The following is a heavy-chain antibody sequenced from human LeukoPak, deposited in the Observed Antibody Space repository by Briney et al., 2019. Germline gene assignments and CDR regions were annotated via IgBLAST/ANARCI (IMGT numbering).Heavy chain of an antibody. CDR1: GYTVSTNY. CDR2: IHSGGST. J-gene: IGHJ4*02. D-gene: IGHD3-10*01. V-gene: IGHV3-66*01. Sequence: PGGSLRLSCAGSGYTVSTNYMSWVRQAPGKGLEWVSVIHSGGSTHYADAVKGRFSISRDDSKNTVYLQMTSLTAEDTGFYYRARDRTRPGRGVIFDDWGQGTLVTVSS. CDR3: ARDRTRPGRGVIFDD.